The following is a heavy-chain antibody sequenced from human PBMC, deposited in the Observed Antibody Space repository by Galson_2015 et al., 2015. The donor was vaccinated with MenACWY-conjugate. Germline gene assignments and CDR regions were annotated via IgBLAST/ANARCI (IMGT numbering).Heavy chain of an antibody. CDR3: AKGPLYGDYEWWYFDL. CDR2: FDPEDGET. J-gene: IGHJ2*01. D-gene: IGHD4-17*01. Sequence: SVKVSCKASGYTFTSYYMHWVRQAPGKGLEWMGGFDPEDGETIYAQKFQGRVTMTEDTSTDTAYMELSSLRSEDTAVYYCAKGPLYGDYEWWYFDLWGRGTLVTVSS. CDR1: GYTFTSYY. V-gene: IGHV1-24*01.